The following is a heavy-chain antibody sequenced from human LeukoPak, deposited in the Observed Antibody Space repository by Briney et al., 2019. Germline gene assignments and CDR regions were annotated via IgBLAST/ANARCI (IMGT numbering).Heavy chain of an antibody. J-gene: IGHJ4*02. CDR1: GFTFSSYA. D-gene: IGHD2-15*01. CDR3: AKGNYCSGGSCRWGYFDY. Sequence: PGGSLRLSCAASGFTFSSYAMSWVRQAPGKGLEWVSAITGDRTIVYYADSVKGRFTISRDNSKNTLFLQMGSLRAEDTAVYYCAKGNYCSGGSCRWGYFDYWGQGTLVTVSS. V-gene: IGHV3-23*01. CDR2: ITGDRTIV.